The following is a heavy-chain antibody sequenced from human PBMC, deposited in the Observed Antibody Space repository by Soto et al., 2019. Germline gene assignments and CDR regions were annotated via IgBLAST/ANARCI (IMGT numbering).Heavy chain of an antibody. V-gene: IGHV1-2*02. D-gene: IGHD6-6*01. CDR2: INPNSGGT. Sequence: ASVKVSCKASGYTFTDYNMHWVRQAPGQGLEWMGWINPNSGGTSYAQKFQGRVTMTRDTPITTAYMELSRLTSDDTAVYYCAREGSSSSRYYQHCGQRTRGTVSS. CDR1: GYTFTDYN. J-gene: IGHJ1*01. CDR3: AREGSSSSRYYQH.